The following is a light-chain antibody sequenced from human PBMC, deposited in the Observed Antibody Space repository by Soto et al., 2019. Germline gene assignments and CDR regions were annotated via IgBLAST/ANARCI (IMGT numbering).Light chain of an antibody. CDR3: ISYAGSNLLYV. V-gene: IGLV2-8*02. Sequence: AYRSHWEPDHLTNTRTSSDVGGYNYVSWYQQHPGKAPKLMIYEVSKRPSGVPDRFSGSKSGNTASLTVSGLQAEDEADYYCISYAGSNLLYVFGTGTKVTVL. CDR2: EVS. J-gene: IGLJ1*01. CDR1: SSDVGGYNY.